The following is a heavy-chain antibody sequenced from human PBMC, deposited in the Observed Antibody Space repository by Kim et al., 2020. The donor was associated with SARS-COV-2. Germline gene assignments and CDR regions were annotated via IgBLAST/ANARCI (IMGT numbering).Heavy chain of an antibody. D-gene: IGHD3-10*01. V-gene: IGHV3-30*18. CDR3: AKDRVGFGGTLDY. J-gene: IGHJ4*02. CDR1: GFTFSSYG. CDR2: ISYDGSNK. Sequence: GGSLRLSCAASGFTFSSYGMHWVRQAPGKGLEWVAVISYDGSNKYYADSVKGRFTISRDNSKNTLYLQMNSLRAEDTAVYYCAKDRVGFGGTLDYWGQGTLVTVSS.